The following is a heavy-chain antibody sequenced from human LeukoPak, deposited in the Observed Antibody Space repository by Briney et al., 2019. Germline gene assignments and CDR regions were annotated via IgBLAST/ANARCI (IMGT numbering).Heavy chain of an antibody. J-gene: IGHJ4*02. D-gene: IGHD3-22*01. V-gene: IGHV4-59*01. CDR2: IYYSGST. CDR3: ARFLGSGYPDY. CDR1: GGSISSYY. Sequence: SETLSLTCTVSGGSISSYYWSWIRQPPGKGLEWIAYIYYSGSTNYNPSLKSRVTISVDTSKNQFSLKLNSVTAADTAVYCCARFLGSGYPDYWGQGTLVTVSS.